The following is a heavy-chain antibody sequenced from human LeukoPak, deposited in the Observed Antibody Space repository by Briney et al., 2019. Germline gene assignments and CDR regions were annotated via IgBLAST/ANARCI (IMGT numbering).Heavy chain of an antibody. V-gene: IGHV3-30*18. CDR3: AKVGYYDSSGYPDY. CDR2: ISYDGSNK. J-gene: IGHJ4*02. CDR1: GFTFSSYG. Sequence: GGSLRLSCAASGFTFSSYGMHWVRQAPGKGLEWVAVISYDGSNKYYADSVKGRFTISRDNSKNTLYLQMNSLRAEDTAVYYCAKVGYYDSSGYPDYWGQGTLVTVSS. D-gene: IGHD3-22*01.